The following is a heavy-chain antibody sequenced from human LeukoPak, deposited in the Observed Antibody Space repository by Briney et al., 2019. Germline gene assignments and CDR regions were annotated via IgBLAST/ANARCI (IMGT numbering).Heavy chain of an antibody. D-gene: IGHD3-22*01. CDR3: AKTTAPFWYDSSGYQRPYYFDY. CDR1: GFTFSGYA. J-gene: IGHJ4*02. CDR2: ISYDGSNK. Sequence: HTGGSLRLSCAASGFTFSGYAMHWVRQAPGKGLEWVAVISYDGSNKYYADSVKGRFTISRDNSKNTLYLQMNSLRAEDTAVYYCAKTTAPFWYDSSGYQRPYYFDYWGQGTLVTVSS. V-gene: IGHV3-30-3*02.